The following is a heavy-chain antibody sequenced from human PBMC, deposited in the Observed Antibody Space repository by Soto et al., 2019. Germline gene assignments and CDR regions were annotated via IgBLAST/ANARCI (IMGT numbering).Heavy chain of an antibody. J-gene: IGHJ4*02. V-gene: IGHV2-5*02. CDR1: GFSLRDSTVS. D-gene: IGHD3-22*01. CDR3: VHRGACHDRSSFYHHHLDC. Sequence: SGPTLVNPTQTLTLTCTFSGFSLRDSTVSVGWVRQPPGRALEWLALIYWDDDTRFTPSLQNRLTVTKDTSKNQVVLTMTNVDPEDTGTYFCVHRGACHDRSSFYHHHLDCCRPRSRVTVSS. CDR2: IYWDDDT.